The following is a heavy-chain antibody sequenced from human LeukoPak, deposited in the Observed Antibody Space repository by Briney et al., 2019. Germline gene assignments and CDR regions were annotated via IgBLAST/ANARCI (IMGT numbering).Heavy chain of an antibody. CDR2: INPNSGGT. CDR3: AIYYDSSGYYLDP. V-gene: IGHV1-2*02. D-gene: IGHD3-22*01. J-gene: IGHJ5*02. Sequence: ASVKVSCNASGYTFTGYYMHWVRQAPGQGLEWMGWINPNSGGTNYAQKFQGRVTMTRDTSISTAYMELSRLRSDDTAVYYCAIYYDSSGYYLDPWGQGTLVTVSS. CDR1: GYTFTGYY.